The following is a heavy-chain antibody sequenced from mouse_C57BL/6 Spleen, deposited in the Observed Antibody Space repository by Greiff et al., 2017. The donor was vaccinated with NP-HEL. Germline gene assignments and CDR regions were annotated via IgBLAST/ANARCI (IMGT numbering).Heavy chain of an antibody. CDR3: ARWAVVAHFDY. J-gene: IGHJ2*01. CDR2: IDPSDSYT. V-gene: IGHV1-69*01. D-gene: IGHD1-1*01. Sequence: QVQLKQPGAELVMPGASVKLSCKASGYTFTSYWMHWVKQRPGQGLEWIGEIDPSDSYTNYNQKFKGKSTLTVDKSSSTAYMQLSSLTSEDSAVYYCARWAVVAHFDYWGQGTTLTVSS. CDR1: GYTFTSYW.